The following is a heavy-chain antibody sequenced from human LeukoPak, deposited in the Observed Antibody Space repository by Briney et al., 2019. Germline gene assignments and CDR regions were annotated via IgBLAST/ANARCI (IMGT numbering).Heavy chain of an antibody. CDR2: IKHDGSEK. J-gene: IGHJ3*02. CDR1: GFSFSSHW. V-gene: IGHV3-7*01. CDR3: ARTRYSAFDI. Sequence: PGGSLRLSCAASGFSFSSHWMTWVRQAPGKGLEWVANIKHDGSEKFYVDSVNGRFTISRDSAKNSLSLQMNSLGAEDTAVYYCARTRYSAFDIWGQGTMVTVSS. D-gene: IGHD5-12*01.